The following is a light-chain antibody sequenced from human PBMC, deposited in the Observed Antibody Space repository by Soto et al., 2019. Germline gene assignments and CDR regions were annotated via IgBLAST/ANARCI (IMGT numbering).Light chain of an antibody. Sequence: EVMMTQFPDTVSVTPGETVTLSCGASQSVRTNLAWYQQRPGQAPRLLIYGASSRATGIPDRFSGSGSGTDFTLTISRLEPEDFAVYYCQQYGSSPLTFGGGTKVDIK. CDR3: QQYGSSPLT. J-gene: IGKJ4*01. CDR2: GAS. V-gene: IGKV3-20*01. CDR1: QSVRTN.